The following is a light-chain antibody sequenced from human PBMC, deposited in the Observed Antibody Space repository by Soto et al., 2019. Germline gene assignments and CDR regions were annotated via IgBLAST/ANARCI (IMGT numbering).Light chain of an antibody. CDR2: AAS. CDR3: HKYNSALLT. J-gene: IGKJ5*01. CDR1: QGIYNY. Sequence: IQMTQSPSSLSASVGDRVTITWRASQGIYNYLAWYQQKPGKAPKLLIYAASTLEAGVPSRFSGSGSGTDFTLTISSLQPEDVATYYCHKYNSALLTFGQGTRLEIK. V-gene: IGKV1-27*01.